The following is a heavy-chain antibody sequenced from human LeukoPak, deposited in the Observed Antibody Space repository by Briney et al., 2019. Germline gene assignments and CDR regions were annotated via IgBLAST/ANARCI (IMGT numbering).Heavy chain of an antibody. J-gene: IGHJ4*02. D-gene: IGHD6-19*01. V-gene: IGHV4-39*01. CDR3: ARSSIAVAGPSYFDY. CDR1: GGSISSSSYY. Sequence: SETLSLTCTVSGGSISSSSYYWGWIRQPPGKGLEWIGSIYYSGSTYYNPSVKSRVTISVDTSKNQFSLKLSSVTAADTAVYYCARSSIAVAGPSYFDYWGQGTLVTVSS. CDR2: IYYSGST.